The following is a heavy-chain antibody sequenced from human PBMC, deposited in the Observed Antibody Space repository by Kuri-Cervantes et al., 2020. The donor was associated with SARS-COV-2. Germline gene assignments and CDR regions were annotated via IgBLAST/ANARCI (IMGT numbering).Heavy chain of an antibody. V-gene: IGHV1-69*13. D-gene: IGHD2-2*01. CDR1: GGTFSSYA. J-gene: IGHJ6*02. CDR2: IIPIFGTA. CDR3: ARGGRGYCSSTSGYNYYYYGMDV. Sequence: SSVKESCKSSGGTFSSYAISWVRQAPGQGLEWMGGIIPIFGTANYAQKFQGRVTITADESTSTAYMELSSMRSEDTAVYYCARGGRGYCSSTSGYNYYYYGMDVWGQGTTVTVSS.